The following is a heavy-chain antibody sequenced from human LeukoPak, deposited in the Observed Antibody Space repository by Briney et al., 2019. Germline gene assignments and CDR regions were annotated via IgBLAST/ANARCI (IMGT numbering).Heavy chain of an antibody. V-gene: IGHV3-30*18. CDR2: ISYDGTKK. CDR1: GFTVSSNH. J-gene: IGHJ6*03. Sequence: GGSLRLSCAASGFTVSSNHMSWVRQAPGKGLEWVAVISYDGTKKYYADSVKGRFTISRDNSKNTLYLQMNSLRAEDTAVYYCAKGLRTGVGPYMGYHYYMDVWGRGATVTVSS. D-gene: IGHD3-16*01. CDR3: AKGLRTGVGPYMGYHYYMDV.